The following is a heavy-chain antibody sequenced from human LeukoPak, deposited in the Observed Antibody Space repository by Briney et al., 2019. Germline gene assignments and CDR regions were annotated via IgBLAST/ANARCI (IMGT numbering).Heavy chain of an antibody. Sequence: ASVKVSCKASGYTFSDYHMHWVRQAPGQGLEWMGRIIPSGGSTTYAQKFQGRVTMTRDMSTNTVYMELSSLRSEDTAVYYCAREEALGSGSFDYWGQGTLVTVSS. CDR3: AREEALGSGSFDY. V-gene: IGHV1-46*01. CDR2: IIPSGGST. D-gene: IGHD1-26*01. J-gene: IGHJ4*02. CDR1: GYTFSDYH.